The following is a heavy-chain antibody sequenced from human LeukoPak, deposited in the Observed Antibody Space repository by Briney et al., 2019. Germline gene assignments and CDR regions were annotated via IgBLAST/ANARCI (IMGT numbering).Heavy chain of an antibody. Sequence: GGSLRLSCAGSGFTFGGYGMHWFRQTPGKGLEWVAVIAYDGSRAFYADSVEGRFTTSRDNSKNTMSVQMDDRRAEDTAVYYCTRYNNDHFDYWGKGTLVTVSS. D-gene: IGHD1-14*01. CDR2: IAYDGSRA. J-gene: IGHJ4*02. CDR1: GFTFGGYG. CDR3: TRYNNDHFDY. V-gene: IGHV3-33*08.